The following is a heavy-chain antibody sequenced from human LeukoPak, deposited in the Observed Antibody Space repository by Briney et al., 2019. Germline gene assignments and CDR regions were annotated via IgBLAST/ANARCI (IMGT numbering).Heavy chain of an antibody. CDR2: IYTSGST. CDR1: GGSISSYY. CDR3: ARDRNYDHAFDI. Sequence: SETLSLTCTVSGGSISSYYWSWIRQPAGKGLEWIGRIYTSGSTNYNPSLKSRVTMSVDTSKNQFSLKLSSVTAADTAIYFCARDRNYDHAFDIWGQGTMVTVSS. J-gene: IGHJ3*02. V-gene: IGHV4-4*07. D-gene: IGHD3-22*01.